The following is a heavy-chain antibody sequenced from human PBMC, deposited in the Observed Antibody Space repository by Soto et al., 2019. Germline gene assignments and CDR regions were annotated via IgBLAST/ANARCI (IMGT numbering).Heavy chain of an antibody. V-gene: IGHV3-66*01. CDR3: ARYRRIAAGAGFDY. D-gene: IGHD6-13*01. Sequence: EVQLVESGGGLVQPGGSLRLSCAASGFTVSSNYMSWVRQAPGKGLVWVSVIYSGGSTYYADSVKGRFTISRDNSKDTLYLQMNSLRAEVTAVYYCARYRRIAAGAGFDYGGQGTLVTVSS. CDR2: IYSGGST. CDR1: GFTVSSNY. J-gene: IGHJ4*02.